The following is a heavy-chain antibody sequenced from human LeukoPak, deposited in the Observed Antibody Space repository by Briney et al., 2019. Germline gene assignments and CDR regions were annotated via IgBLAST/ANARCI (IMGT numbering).Heavy chain of an antibody. J-gene: IGHJ4*02. CDR2: ISYDGSNK. Sequence: GGPLRLSCAASGFTFSSYAMHWVRQAPGKGLEWVAVISYDGSNKYYADSVKGRFTISRDNSKNTLYLQMNSLRAEDTAVYYCVLSTVVTSFDYWGQGTLVTVSS. D-gene: IGHD4-23*01. CDR1: GFTFSSYA. V-gene: IGHV3-30-3*01. CDR3: VLSTVVTSFDY.